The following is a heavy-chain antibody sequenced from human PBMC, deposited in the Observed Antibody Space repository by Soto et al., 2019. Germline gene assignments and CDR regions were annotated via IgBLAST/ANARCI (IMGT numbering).Heavy chain of an antibody. Sequence: QVQMVQSGAEVKKPGSSVKVSCRLSGGSITNYTFSWVRQAPGQGLEWMGRIVPILGTARQAQKCQGRVTTTADKITNTVHMEVASLTSEDTAIYYCARDTWAQWLPNNDYWGQGTLVTVSS. D-gene: IGHD6-19*01. CDR2: IVPILGTA. CDR1: GGSITNYT. V-gene: IGHV1-69*08. J-gene: IGHJ4*02. CDR3: ARDTWAQWLPNNDY.